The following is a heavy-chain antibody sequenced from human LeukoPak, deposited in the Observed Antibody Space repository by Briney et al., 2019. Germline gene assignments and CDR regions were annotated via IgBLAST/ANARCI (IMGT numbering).Heavy chain of an antibody. CDR2: INAGNGNT. CDR1: GFTFSSYA. CDR3: ARKQDGIAFGFDY. J-gene: IGHJ4*02. V-gene: IGHV1-3*01. Sequence: PGGSLRLSCAASGFTFSSYAMHWVRQAPGQRLEWMGWINAGNGNTKYPQKFQGRVTITRDTSASTAYMELSSLRSEDTAVYYCARKQDGIAFGFDYWGQGTLVTVSS. D-gene: IGHD5-24*01.